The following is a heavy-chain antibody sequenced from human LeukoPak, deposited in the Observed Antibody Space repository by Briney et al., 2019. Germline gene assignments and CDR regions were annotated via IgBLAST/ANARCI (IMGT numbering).Heavy chain of an antibody. CDR2: IYTSGST. J-gene: IGHJ4*02. D-gene: IGHD3-22*01. CDR3: ASATVAEPYYDSSGYYYHPGYFDY. V-gene: IGHV4-4*07. CDR1: GGSISSHY. Sequence: SSETLSLTCTVSGGSISSHYWSWIRQPAGKGLEWIGRIYTSGSTNYNPSLKSRVTMSVDTSKNQFSLKLSSVTAADTAVYYCASATVAEPYYDSSGYYYHPGYFDYWGQGTLVTVSS.